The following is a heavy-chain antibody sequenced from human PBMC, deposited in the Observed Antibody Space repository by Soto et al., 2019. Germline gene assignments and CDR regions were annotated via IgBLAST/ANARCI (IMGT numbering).Heavy chain of an antibody. Sequence: EVHLVQSGAEMQKPGESLRISCQASGSGFTSYWIAWVRQVPGKGLELMGRVDPADSLATYSRSFAGHVTFSADKSIKSVFLEWNSLKASDTGVSYCARPTIFGVIIDFAMDAWGQGSTVNVS. CDR1: GSGFTSYW. V-gene: IGHV5-10-1*03. J-gene: IGHJ6*02. D-gene: IGHD3-3*02. CDR2: VDPADSLA. CDR3: ARPTIFGVIIDFAMDA.